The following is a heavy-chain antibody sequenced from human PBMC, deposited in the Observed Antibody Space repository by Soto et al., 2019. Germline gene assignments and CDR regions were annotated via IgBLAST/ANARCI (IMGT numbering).Heavy chain of an antibody. CDR3: TRASSYAFDF. CDR1: GFIFSAYS. D-gene: IGHD2-2*01. Sequence: DVQLVESGGGLVQSGESLRLSCAASGFIFSAYSMNWVRQTPGKGLEWIAHIAGGGVPTYYADSVKGRFTISRDRGKNSLYLQMNGLKGDDSGVYYCTRASSYAFDFCGQGALVTVSS. J-gene: IGHJ5*01. CDR2: IAGGGVPT. V-gene: IGHV3-48*01.